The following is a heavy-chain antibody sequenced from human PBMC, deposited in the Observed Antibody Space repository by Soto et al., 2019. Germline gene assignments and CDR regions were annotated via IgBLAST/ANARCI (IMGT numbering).Heavy chain of an antibody. CDR3: AIGAHTAMVHYYYCMEG. V-gene: IGHV1-18*04. D-gene: IGHD5-18*01. J-gene: IGHJ6*01. CDR1: GYTFTSYG. CDR2: ISAYNGNT. Sequence: VKVSCKASGYTFTSYGISWVRQAPGQGLEWMGWISAYNGNTNYAQKLQGRVTMTTDTSTSTAYMELRSLGSDDTAVYYCAIGAHTAMVHYYYCMEGWGQGCTVTVSS.